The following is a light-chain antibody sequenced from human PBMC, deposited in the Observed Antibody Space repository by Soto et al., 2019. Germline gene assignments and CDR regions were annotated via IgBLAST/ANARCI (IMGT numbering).Light chain of an antibody. V-gene: IGLV4-69*01. J-gene: IGLJ3*02. Sequence: QPVLTQSPSASASLGASVKLTCTLSSGHSTYAIAWHQQQPEKGPRYLMNLNSDGSHNKGDGIPARFSGSSSGAERYLTISSLQSEDEADYYCQTWGTGIRVFGGGTQLTVL. CDR3: QTWGTGIRV. CDR2: LNSDGSH. CDR1: SGHSTYA.